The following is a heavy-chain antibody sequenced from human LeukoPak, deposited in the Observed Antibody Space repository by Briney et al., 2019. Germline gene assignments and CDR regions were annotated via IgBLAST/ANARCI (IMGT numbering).Heavy chain of an antibody. CDR2: ISYDGSNK. D-gene: IGHD3-22*01. V-gene: IGHV3-30-3*01. Sequence: GGSLRLSCAASGFTFSSYAMHWVRQAPGKGLEWVAVISYDGSNKYYAGSVKGRFTISRDNSKNTLYLQMNSLRAEDTAVYYCAREDSSGYYKNGYFDYWGQGTLVTVSS. CDR1: GFTFSSYA. CDR3: AREDSSGYYKNGYFDY. J-gene: IGHJ4*02.